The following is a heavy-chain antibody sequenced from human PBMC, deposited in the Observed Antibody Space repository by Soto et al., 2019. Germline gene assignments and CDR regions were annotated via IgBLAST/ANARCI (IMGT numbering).Heavy chain of an antibody. CDR2: IGTSGTNI. Sequence: EVQLVESGGGLVQPGRSLRLSCAASGFTFTSYEFNWVRQAPGKGLEWISYIGTSGTNIYYADSVKGRFTVSRDNAKNALYLQMNSLRAEDTAIYYSAREELNCGGDCFAFWGQGALVTVSS. CDR3: AREELNCGGDCFAF. D-gene: IGHD2-21*01. J-gene: IGHJ4*02. V-gene: IGHV3-48*03. CDR1: GFTFTSYE.